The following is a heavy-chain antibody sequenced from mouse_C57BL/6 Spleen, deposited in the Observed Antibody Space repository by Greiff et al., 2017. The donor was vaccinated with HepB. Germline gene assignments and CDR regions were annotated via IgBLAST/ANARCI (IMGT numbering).Heavy chain of an antibody. CDR2: IWTGGGT. J-gene: IGHJ4*01. V-gene: IGHV2-9-1*01. Sequence: VMLVESGPGLVAPSQSLSITCTVSGFSLTSYAISWVRQPPGKGLEWLGVIWTGGGTNYNSALKSRLSISKDNSKSQVFLKMNSLQTDDTARYYCAGIYYYGSSYVGDYAMDYWGQGTSVTVSS. CDR1: GFSLTSYA. CDR3: AGIYYYGSSYVGDYAMDY. D-gene: IGHD1-1*01.